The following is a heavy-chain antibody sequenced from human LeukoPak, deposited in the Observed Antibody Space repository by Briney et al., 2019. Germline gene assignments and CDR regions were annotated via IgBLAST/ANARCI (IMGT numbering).Heavy chain of an antibody. CDR1: GFTVVAQY. V-gene: IGHV3-53*01. Sequence: GGSLRLSCAASGFTVVAQYMNWVRQAPGKGLEWVSILYSGGDTYYADSVKGRFTISRDNSRNTMSLQMNSLRIEDTAVYYCARVGDHYLWYFDLWGRGTLVTVSS. CDR3: ARVGDHYLWYFDL. CDR2: LYSGGDT. D-gene: IGHD3-10*01. J-gene: IGHJ2*01.